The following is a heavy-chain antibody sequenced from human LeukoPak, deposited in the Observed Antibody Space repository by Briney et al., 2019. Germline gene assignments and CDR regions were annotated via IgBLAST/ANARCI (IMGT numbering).Heavy chain of an antibody. V-gene: IGHV4-39*01. CDR2: IYYSGST. CDR1: GGSITTSSYY. D-gene: IGHD2/OR15-2a*01. Sequence: SETLSLTCTVSGGSITTSSYYWGWIRQPPGKGLEWIGIIYYSGSTYYDPSLKGRVTISVDTSKNQFSLKLSSVTAADTAVYYCARAFRARYFDLWGRGTLVTVSS. CDR3: ARAFRARYFDL. J-gene: IGHJ2*01.